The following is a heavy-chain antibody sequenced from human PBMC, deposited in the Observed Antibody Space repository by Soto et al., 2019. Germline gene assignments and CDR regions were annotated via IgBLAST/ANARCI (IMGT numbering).Heavy chain of an antibody. J-gene: IGHJ6*03. Sequence: SETLSLTCAVYGGSFSGYYWSWIRQPPGKGLEWIGEINHSGSTNYNPSLKIRVTISVDTSKNQFSLKLSSVTAADTAVYYCARGEIYCSGGSCYSVDYYYYYMDVWGKGTTVTVSS. CDR1: GGSFSGYY. CDR3: ARGEIYCSGGSCYSVDYYYYYMDV. D-gene: IGHD2-15*01. V-gene: IGHV4-34*01. CDR2: INHSGST.